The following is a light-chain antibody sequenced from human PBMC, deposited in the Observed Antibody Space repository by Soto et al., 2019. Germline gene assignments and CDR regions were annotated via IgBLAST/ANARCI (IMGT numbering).Light chain of an antibody. Sequence: EIVMTQSPATLSVSPGERVTLSCRASQSVSRFLAWYQQRPGQAPRLLIYDTSTRATGVPARFSGSGSGTEFSLTIIILQSEDSAVYHCQQYDNWPPCTFGQGTKLEVK. J-gene: IGKJ2*02. CDR3: QQYDNWPPCT. V-gene: IGKV3-15*01. CDR1: QSVSRF. CDR2: DTS.